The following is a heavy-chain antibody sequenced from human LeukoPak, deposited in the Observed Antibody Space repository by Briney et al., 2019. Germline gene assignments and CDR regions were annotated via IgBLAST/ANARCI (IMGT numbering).Heavy chain of an antibody. CDR3: XRELDTAMVTDY. CDR2: ISSSSSYI. CDR1: GFTFSSYG. J-gene: IGHJ4*02. Sequence: GGSLXXSCAASGFTFSSYGMNWVRQAPGKGLEWVSSISSSSSYIYYADSVKGRFTISRDNAKNSLYLQMNRLRAEDTAVYYXXRELDTAMVTDYWGQGTPVTVSS. D-gene: IGHD5-18*01. V-gene: IGHV3-21*01.